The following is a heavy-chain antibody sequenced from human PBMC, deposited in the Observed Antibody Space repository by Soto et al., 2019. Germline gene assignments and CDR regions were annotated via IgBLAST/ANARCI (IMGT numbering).Heavy chain of an antibody. CDR1: GRSMSGYY. CDR2: IYTSGTT. D-gene: IGHD3-10*01. Sequence: PSETLSLTCTVSGRSMSGYYWSWIRQPAGERLEWIGRIYTSGTTDFNPSLKGRVTMSVDTSKNQFSLKLSSVTAADTAVYYCARVGGYGMDVWGQGTTVTVSS. CDR3: ARVGGYGMDV. V-gene: IGHV4-4*07. J-gene: IGHJ6*02.